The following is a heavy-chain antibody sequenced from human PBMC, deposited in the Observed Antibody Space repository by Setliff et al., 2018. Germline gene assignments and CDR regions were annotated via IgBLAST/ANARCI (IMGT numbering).Heavy chain of an antibody. CDR1: GFTFSSYA. V-gene: IGHV3-23*01. CDR3: AKDIYGSGSYAVGGYFDY. D-gene: IGHD3-10*01. CDR2: ISGSGGST. J-gene: IGHJ4*02. Sequence: PGGSLRLSCAASGFTFSSYAMSWVRQAPGKGLEWVSAISGSGGSTYYADSVKGRFTISRDNSKNTLYLQMNSLRPDDTAVYYCAKDIYGSGSYAVGGYFDYWGQGTLVTVSS.